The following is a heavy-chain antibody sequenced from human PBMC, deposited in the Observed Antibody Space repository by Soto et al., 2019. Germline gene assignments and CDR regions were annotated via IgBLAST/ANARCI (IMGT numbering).Heavy chain of an antibody. CDR1: GFTFSSYG. V-gene: IGHV3-33*01. CDR2: IWYDGSKK. Sequence: QVQLVESGGGVVQPGRSLRLSCAASGFTFSSYGMHWVRQAPGKGLEWVALIWYDGSKKYYADSVKGRFTISRDNSKNTLYLQMTSLRAEDTAVYYCARDPVRWLQFPPDYWGQGTLVTVSS. CDR3: ARDPVRWLQFPPDY. J-gene: IGHJ4*02. D-gene: IGHD5-12*01.